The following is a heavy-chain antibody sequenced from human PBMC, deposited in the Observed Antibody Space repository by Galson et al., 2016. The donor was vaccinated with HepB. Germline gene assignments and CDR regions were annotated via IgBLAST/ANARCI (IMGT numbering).Heavy chain of an antibody. CDR1: GFTFSSYA. Sequence: SLRLSCAASGFTFSSYAMSWVRQAPGEGLEWVSAICSDGVDTYYADSVKGRFTISRDNSKSTLYLQMNSLGAEDTAVFYCAKDIGVVGRYYYYGMDVWGQGTTVTVSS. J-gene: IGHJ6*02. CDR2: ICSDGVDT. V-gene: IGHV3-23*01. CDR3: AKDIGVVGRYYYYGMDV. D-gene: IGHD1-26*01.